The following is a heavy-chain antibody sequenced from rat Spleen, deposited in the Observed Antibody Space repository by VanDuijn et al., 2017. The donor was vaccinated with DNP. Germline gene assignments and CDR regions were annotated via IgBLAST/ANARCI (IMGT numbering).Heavy chain of an antibody. CDR3: TTRGNYGGYDY. V-gene: IGHV5S11*01. D-gene: IGHD1-11*01. CDR1: GFTFSSYD. CDR2: VNTGGGIT. J-gene: IGHJ2*01. Sequence: EVQLVESGGGLLQPGRSLKLSCAASGFTFSSYDMAWVRQAPSKGLEWVASVNTGGGITYYRDSVKGRFIVSRDNAKSTLDLQMDSLRSEEPATYDCTTRGNYGGYDYWGQGVMVAVSS.